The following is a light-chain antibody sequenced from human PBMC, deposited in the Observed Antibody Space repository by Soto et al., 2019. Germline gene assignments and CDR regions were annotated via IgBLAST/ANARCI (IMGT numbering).Light chain of an antibody. CDR3: QHYGSSPPYT. Sequence: EIVLTQSPGTLSLSPGERATLSCRASHSFSSNYLAWYRQKSGQAPRLLMYGASTRATGIPDRFSGSGSGTDFTRTISRLEPEDFAVYYCQHYGSSPPYTFGQGTKLEIK. V-gene: IGKV3-20*01. CDR1: HSFSSNY. J-gene: IGKJ2*01. CDR2: GAS.